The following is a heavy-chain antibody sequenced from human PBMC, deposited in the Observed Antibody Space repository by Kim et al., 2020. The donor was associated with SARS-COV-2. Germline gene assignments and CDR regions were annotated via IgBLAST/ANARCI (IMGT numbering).Heavy chain of an antibody. V-gene: IGHV1-2*04. J-gene: IGHJ6*02. Sequence: ASVKVSCKASGYTFTGYYMHWVRQAPGQGLEWMGWINPNSGGTNYAQKFQGWVTMTRDTSISTAYMELSRLRSDDTAVYYCARDTFGEWFGEYYYYGMDVWGQGTTVTVSS. CDR2: INPNSGGT. CDR1: GYTFTGYY. CDR3: ARDTFGEWFGEYYYYGMDV. D-gene: IGHD3-10*01.